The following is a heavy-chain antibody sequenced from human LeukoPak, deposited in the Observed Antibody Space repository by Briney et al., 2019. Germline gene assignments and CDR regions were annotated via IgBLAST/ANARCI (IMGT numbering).Heavy chain of an antibody. J-gene: IGHJ4*02. CDR2: ISYDGSNK. Sequence: GRSLRLSCAASGFTFSSYGMHWVRQAPGKGLEWVAVISYDGSNKYYADSVKGRFTISRDNSKNTLYLQMNSLRAEDTAVYYCAKEAPTWLSYYFDYWGQGTLVTVSS. CDR3: AKEAPTWLSYYFDY. CDR1: GFTFSSYG. V-gene: IGHV3-30*18. D-gene: IGHD3-22*01.